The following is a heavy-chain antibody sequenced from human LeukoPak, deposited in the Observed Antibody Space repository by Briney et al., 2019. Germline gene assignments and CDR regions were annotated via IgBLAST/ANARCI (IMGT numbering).Heavy chain of an antibody. D-gene: IGHD1-26*01. Sequence: SETLSLTCAVYGGSFSGYYWSWIRQPPGKGLEWIGEINHSGSTDYNPSLKSRVTISVDTSKNQFSLKLSSVTAADTAVYYCARSYTKYYFDYWGQGTLVTVSS. CDR2: INHSGST. J-gene: IGHJ4*02. V-gene: IGHV4-34*01. CDR3: ARSYTKYYFDY. CDR1: GGSFSGYY.